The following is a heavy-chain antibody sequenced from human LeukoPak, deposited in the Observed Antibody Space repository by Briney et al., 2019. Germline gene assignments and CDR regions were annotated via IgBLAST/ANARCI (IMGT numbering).Heavy chain of an antibody. CDR3: ARDRYSGSYLGAFDI. CDR1: GFTFSSYA. D-gene: IGHD1-26*01. Sequence: GGSLRLSCAASGFTFSSYAMHWVRQAPGKGLEWVAVVSYDGSIKYYADSVKGRFTISRDNSKNTQSLQMNSLRVEDTAVYYCARDRYSGSYLGAFDIWGQGTMVTVSS. CDR2: VSYDGSIK. V-gene: IGHV3-30*04. J-gene: IGHJ3*02.